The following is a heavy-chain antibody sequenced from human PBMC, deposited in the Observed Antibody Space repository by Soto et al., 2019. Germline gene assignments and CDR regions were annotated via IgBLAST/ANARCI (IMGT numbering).Heavy chain of an antibody. CDR3: AKARPYSSSLVIGVGSYYYYGMDV. CDR2: ISGSGGST. Sequence: GGSLRLSCAASGFTFSSYAMSWVRQAPGKGLEWVSAISGSGGSTYYADSVKGPFTISRDNSKNTMYLQMNSLRAEDTAVYYCAKARPYSSSLVIGVGSYYYYGMDVWGQGTTVTVSS. V-gene: IGHV3-23*01. D-gene: IGHD6-6*01. CDR1: GFTFSSYA. J-gene: IGHJ6*02.